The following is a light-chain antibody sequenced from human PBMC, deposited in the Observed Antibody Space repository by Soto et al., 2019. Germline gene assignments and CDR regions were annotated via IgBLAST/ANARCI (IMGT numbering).Light chain of an antibody. CDR3: QQYNSYSWT. Sequence: DIQMTQSPSSLSASVGDRVTITCQASQDIKNYLNWYQQKSGKAPKLLIYDASSLERGVPSRFSGSGSGAEFTLTICSLQPDDFATYYCQQYNSYSWTCGQGTKVDIK. V-gene: IGKV1-5*01. J-gene: IGKJ1*01. CDR2: DAS. CDR1: QDIKNY.